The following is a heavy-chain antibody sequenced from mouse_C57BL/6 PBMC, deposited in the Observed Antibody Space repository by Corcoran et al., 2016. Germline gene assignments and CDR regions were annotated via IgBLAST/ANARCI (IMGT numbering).Heavy chain of an antibody. Sequence: EVQLQQSGPELVKPGALVKISCKASGYTFTDYYMNWVKQSHGKSLEWIGDINPNNGGTSYNQKFKGKATLTVDKSSSTAYMELRSLTSEDSAVYYCAKTSYYYYFDYWGQGTTLTVSS. CDR2: INPNNGGT. CDR1: GYTFTDYY. D-gene: IGHD2-10*01. CDR3: AKTSYYYYFDY. V-gene: IGHV1-26*01. J-gene: IGHJ2*01.